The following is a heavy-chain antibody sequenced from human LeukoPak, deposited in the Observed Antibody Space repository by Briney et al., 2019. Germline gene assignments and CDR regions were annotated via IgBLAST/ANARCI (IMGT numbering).Heavy chain of an antibody. V-gene: IGHV4-59*08. Sequence: PSETLSLTCTVSGGSISSYYWSWIRQPPGKGLEWIGYIYYSGSTNYNPSLKSRVTISVDTSKNQFSLKLSSVTAADTAVYYCASLIPQGAFDIWGQGTMVTVSS. D-gene: IGHD2-8*01. CDR2: IYYSGST. J-gene: IGHJ3*02. CDR1: GGSISSYY. CDR3: ASLIPQGAFDI.